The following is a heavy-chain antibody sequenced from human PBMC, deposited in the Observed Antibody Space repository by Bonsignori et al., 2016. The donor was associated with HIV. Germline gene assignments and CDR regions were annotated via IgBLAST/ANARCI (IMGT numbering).Heavy chain of an antibody. Sequence: WIRQPPGKGLEWVSVIYSGGSSTYYADSVKGRFTISRDNSKNTLYLQMNSLRAEDTAVYYCAKGRGSGYYGSGRGYFDYWGQGTLVTVSS. D-gene: IGHD3-10*01. J-gene: IGHJ4*02. CDR2: IYSGGSST. V-gene: IGHV3-23*03. CDR3: AKGRGSGYYGSGRGYFDY.